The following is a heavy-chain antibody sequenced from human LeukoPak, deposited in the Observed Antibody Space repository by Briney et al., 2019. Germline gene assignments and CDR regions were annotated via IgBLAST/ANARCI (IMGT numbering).Heavy chain of an antibody. J-gene: IGHJ4*02. CDR3: ARGPSPNADPFDS. CDR2: VNHSGST. Sequence: PETLSLTCAVYGASFNNYYWSWIRRPPGKGLEWIGEVNHSGSTLYNPSLKSRVTISLDTSNNRFSLRLNSVTAADTAVYYCARGPSPNADPFDSWGQGTLITVSS. CDR1: GASFNNYY. D-gene: IGHD4/OR15-4a*01. V-gene: IGHV4-34*01.